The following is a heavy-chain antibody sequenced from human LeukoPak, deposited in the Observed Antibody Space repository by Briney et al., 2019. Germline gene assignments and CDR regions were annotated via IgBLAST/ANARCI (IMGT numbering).Heavy chain of an antibody. CDR2: IYYSGST. CDR1: GGSISSSSYY. D-gene: IGHD2-8*02. J-gene: IGHJ5*02. Sequence: SETLSLTCTVSGGSISSSSYYWGWIRQPPGKGLEWIGSIYYSGSTYYNPSLKSRVTISVDTSKNQFSLKLSSVTAADTAVYYCARQKLVAHLNWFDPWGQGTPVTVSS. V-gene: IGHV4-39*01. CDR3: ARQKLVAHLNWFDP.